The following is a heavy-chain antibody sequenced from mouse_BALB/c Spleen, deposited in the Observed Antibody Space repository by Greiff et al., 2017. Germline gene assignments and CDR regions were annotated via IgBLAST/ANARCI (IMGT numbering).Heavy chain of an antibody. D-gene: IGHD2-4*01. Sequence: EVKVEESGGGLVQPKGSLKLPCAASGFTFNTYAMNWVRQAPGKGLEWVARIRSKSNNYATYYADSVKDRFTISRDDSQSMLYLQMNNLKTEDTAMYYCVRSTMITAFAYWGQGTLVTVSA. J-gene: IGHJ3*01. CDR1: GFTFNTYA. CDR3: VRSTMITAFAY. CDR2: IRSKSNNYAT. V-gene: IGHV10-1*02.